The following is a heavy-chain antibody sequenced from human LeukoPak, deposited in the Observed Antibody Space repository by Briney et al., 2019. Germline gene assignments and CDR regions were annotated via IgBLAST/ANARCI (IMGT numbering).Heavy chain of an antibody. D-gene: IGHD1-26*01. CDR1: GYTFTGYY. CDR3: ATAPGSYYHFDH. J-gene: IGHJ4*02. Sequence: EASVKVSCKASGYTFTGYYMHWVRQAPGQGLEWMGWLNPNTGVTNYPQKFQGRVTMTRDTSINTAYMDLSTLRSDDTAVYYCATAPGSYYHFDHWGQGTLVTVSS. CDR2: LNPNTGVT. V-gene: IGHV1-2*02.